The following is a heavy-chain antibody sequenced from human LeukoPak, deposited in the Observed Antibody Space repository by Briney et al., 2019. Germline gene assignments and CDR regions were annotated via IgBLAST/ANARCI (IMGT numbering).Heavy chain of an antibody. Sequence: SETLSLTCTVSGGSISSGDYYWSWIRQPPGKGLEWIGYIYYSGSTYYNPSLKSRVTISVDTSKNQFSLKLSSVTAADTAVYYCARESATTIVVVLAARWFDPWGQGTLVTVSS. J-gene: IGHJ5*02. CDR2: IYYSGST. V-gene: IGHV4-30-4*08. CDR3: ARESATTIVVVLAARWFDP. D-gene: IGHD2-2*01. CDR1: GGSISSGDYY.